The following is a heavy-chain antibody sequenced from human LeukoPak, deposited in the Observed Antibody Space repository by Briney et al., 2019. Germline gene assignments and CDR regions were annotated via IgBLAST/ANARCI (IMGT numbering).Heavy chain of an antibody. CDR2: ISYDGSNK. CDR1: GFTFSSYA. Sequence: GSLRLSCAASGFTFSSYAMHWVRQAPGKGLEWVAVISYDGSNKYYADSVKGRFTISRDNSKNTLYLQMNSLRAEDTAVYYCARELGTFDYWGQGTLVTVSS. CDR3: ARELGTFDY. J-gene: IGHJ4*02. V-gene: IGHV3-30-3*01. D-gene: IGHD7-27*01.